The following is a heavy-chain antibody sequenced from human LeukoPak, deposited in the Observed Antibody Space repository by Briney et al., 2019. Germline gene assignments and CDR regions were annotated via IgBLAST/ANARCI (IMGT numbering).Heavy chain of an antibody. D-gene: IGHD2-2*01. CDR2: IYHSGST. V-gene: IGHV4-4*02. CDR3: ATNRAEL. Sequence: PSETLSLTCAVSGGSISSSNWWSWVLQPPGKGLEWIGEIYHSGSTNYNPSLKSRVTISVDTSKDQFSLKLSSVTAADTAVYYCATNRAELWGRGTLVTVSS. J-gene: IGHJ2*01. CDR1: GGSISSSNW.